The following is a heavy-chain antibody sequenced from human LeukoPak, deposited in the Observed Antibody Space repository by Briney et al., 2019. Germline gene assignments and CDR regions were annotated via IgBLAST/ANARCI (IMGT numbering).Heavy chain of an antibody. CDR2: INSDGTR. J-gene: IGHJ3*02. CDR1: GFTFNNSW. D-gene: IGHD3-22*01. CDR3: ASPRSGDRGGYHDPCDI. Sequence: GGSLRLSCAGSGFTFNNSWMHWVRQAPGKGLVWVSRINSDGTRSYADSVKGRFTISRDDDKNTLFLQMNSLRVEDTAVYFCASPRSGDRGGYHDPCDIWGQGTMVTVSS. V-gene: IGHV3-74*01.